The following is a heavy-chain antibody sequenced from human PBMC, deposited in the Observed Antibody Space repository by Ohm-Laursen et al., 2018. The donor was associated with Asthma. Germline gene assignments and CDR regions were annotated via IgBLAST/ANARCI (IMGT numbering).Heavy chain of an antibody. CDR2: ISGSGGST. CDR1: GFTFSSYA. CDR3: AKVANGIVVVPAAYDY. V-gene: IGHV3-23*01. Sequence: SLRLSCAASGFTFSSYAMSWVRQAPGKGLEWVSAISGSGGSTYYADSVKGRFTISRDNSKNTLYLQMNSLRAEDTAVYYCAKVANGIVVVPAAYDYWGQGTLVTVSS. J-gene: IGHJ4*02. D-gene: IGHD2-2*01.